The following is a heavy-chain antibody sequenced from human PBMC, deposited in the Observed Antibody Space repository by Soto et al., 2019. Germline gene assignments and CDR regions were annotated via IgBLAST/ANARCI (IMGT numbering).Heavy chain of an antibody. J-gene: IGHJ4*02. CDR1: VGSFSSFC. V-gene: IGHV4-59*01. CDR3: ATGDYSNSWNNGHYDY. Sequence: PSETLSLTCIVSVGSFSSFCWSWIRQPPGKGLEWIGFICYGDITNYNPPLKSRVTITVDTTKNQSSLKLSSVTAADTAVYYCATGDYSNSWNNGHYDYWGQGALVTVSS. CDR2: ICYGDIT. D-gene: IGHD6-13*01.